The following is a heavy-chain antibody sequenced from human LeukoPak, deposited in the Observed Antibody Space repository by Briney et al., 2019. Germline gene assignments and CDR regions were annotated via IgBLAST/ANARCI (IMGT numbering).Heavy chain of an antibody. J-gene: IGHJ4*02. Sequence: KASETLSLTCTVSGYSISSGYYWGWIRQPPGKGLEWIGSIYHSGSTYYNPSLKSRLTISADTSKNQFSLKLSSVTAADTAVYYCARDRRGLADSNYAYVWGSYRQLLGTLDYWGQGTLVTVSS. CDR1: GYSISSGYY. V-gene: IGHV4-38-2*02. CDR3: ARDRRGLADSNYAYVWGSYRQLLGTLDY. CDR2: IYHSGST. D-gene: IGHD3-16*02.